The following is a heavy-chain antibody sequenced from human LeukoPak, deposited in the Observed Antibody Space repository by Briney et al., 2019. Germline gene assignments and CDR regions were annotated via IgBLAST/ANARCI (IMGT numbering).Heavy chain of an antibody. J-gene: IGHJ3*02. V-gene: IGHV4-39*07. CDR2: IYYSGST. Sequence: SETLSLTCTVSGGSISSSSYYWGWIRQLPGKGLEWIGSIYYSGSTYYNPSLKSRVTISVDTSKNQFSLKLSSVTAADTAVYYCARGEIFGDLSAFDIWGQGTMFTVSS. D-gene: IGHD3-3*01. CDR3: ARGEIFGDLSAFDI. CDR1: GGSISSSSYY.